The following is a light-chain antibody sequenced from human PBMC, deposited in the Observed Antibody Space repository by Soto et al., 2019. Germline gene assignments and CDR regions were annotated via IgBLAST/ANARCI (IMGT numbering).Light chain of an antibody. Sequence: QSSLSQPASVSGSPVQSITISCTGTGSDVCGYYYVAWYQHHPGKSPKVMIYEVTNRPSGVSNRFSGSKSGNTASLTSSGLLAEDEADYYCGSYTSSXTYVFGTGTKVXV. CDR1: GSDVCGYYY. V-gene: IGLV2-14*01. CDR3: GSYTSSXTYV. J-gene: IGLJ1*01. CDR2: EVT.